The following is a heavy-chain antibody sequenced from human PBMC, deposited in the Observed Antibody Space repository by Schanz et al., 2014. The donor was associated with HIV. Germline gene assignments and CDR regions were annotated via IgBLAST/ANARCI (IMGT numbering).Heavy chain of an antibody. J-gene: IGHJ3*02. CDR2: ISYDGSNE. CDR1: GFIFRTHG. V-gene: IGHV3-30*18. CDR3: ANLVVAATDDAFDI. D-gene: IGHD2-15*01. Sequence: VQLLESGGGLVQPGGSLRLSCAASGFIFRTHGMHWVRQAPGKGLEWVAVISYDGSNEYYGDSVKGRFTISRDNSKNTLYLQMNSLRAEDTAVYYCANLVVAATDDAFDIWGQGTMVTVSS.